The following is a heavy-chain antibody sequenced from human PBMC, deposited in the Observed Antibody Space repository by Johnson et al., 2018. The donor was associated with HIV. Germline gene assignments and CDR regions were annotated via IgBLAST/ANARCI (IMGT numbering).Heavy chain of an antibody. CDR2: IGTAGDT. J-gene: IGHJ3*01. CDR1: GFTFSSYD. D-gene: IGHD1-1*01. Sequence: VQLVESGGGLVQPGGSLRLSCAASGFTFSSYDMHWVRQATGKGLEWVSAIGTAGDTYYPGSVKGRFTISRENAKNSLYLQMNSLRVEDTALYFCATVWRNECRHSFDVWGLGTMVTVSS. CDR3: ATVWRNECRHSFDV. V-gene: IGHV3-13*01.